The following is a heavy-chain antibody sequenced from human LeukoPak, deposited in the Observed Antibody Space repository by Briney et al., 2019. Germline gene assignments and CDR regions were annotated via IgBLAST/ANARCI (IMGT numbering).Heavy chain of an antibody. Sequence: PSETLSLTCAVYGGSFSGYYWSWIRQPPGKGLEWIGSLYYSGNTYYNPSLKSRVTISVDTSKNQFSLKLSSVTAADTAVYYCARNIAVAGRGDYMDVWGKGTTVTISS. CDR3: ARNIAVAGRGDYMDV. J-gene: IGHJ6*03. D-gene: IGHD6-19*01. CDR1: GGSFSGYY. V-gene: IGHV4-34*01. CDR2: LYYSGNT.